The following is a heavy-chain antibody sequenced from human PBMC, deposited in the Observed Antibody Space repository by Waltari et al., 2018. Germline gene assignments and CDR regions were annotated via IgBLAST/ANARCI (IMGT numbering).Heavy chain of an antibody. CDR1: GFTFSSYA. CDR3: AKGPGYFDWLPGYFDY. J-gene: IGHJ4*02. CDR2: IYSGGST. V-gene: IGHV3-23*03. D-gene: IGHD3-9*01. Sequence: EVQLLESGGGLVQPGGSLRLSCAASGFTFSSYAMSWVRQAPGKGLEWVSVIYSGGSTYYADSVKGRFTISRDNSKNTLYLQMNSLRAEDTAVYYCAKGPGYFDWLPGYFDYWGQGTLVTVSS.